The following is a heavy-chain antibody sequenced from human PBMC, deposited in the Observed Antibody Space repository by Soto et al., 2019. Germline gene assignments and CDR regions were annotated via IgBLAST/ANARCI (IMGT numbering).Heavy chain of an antibody. CDR2: INHSGST. Sequence: SETLSLTCAVYGESFSGYYWSWIRQPPGKGLEWIGEINHSGSTNYNPSLKSRVTISVDTSKNQFSLKLSSVTAADTAVYYCAYGYSSSWYGNYYYYYGMDVWGQGTTVTVSS. V-gene: IGHV4-34*01. CDR1: GESFSGYY. CDR3: AYGYSSSWYGNYYYYYGMDV. D-gene: IGHD6-13*01. J-gene: IGHJ6*02.